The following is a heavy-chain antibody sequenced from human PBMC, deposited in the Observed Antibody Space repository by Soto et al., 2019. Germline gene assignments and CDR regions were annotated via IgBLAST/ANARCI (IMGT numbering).Heavy chain of an antibody. CDR1: GRSISSVNYY. CDR2: IYYSGST. D-gene: IGHD2-15*01. V-gene: IGHV4-30-4*01. CDR3: ARYGSGECNRGSCYSPFDY. Sequence: QVQLQESGPGLVKPSQTLSLTCTVSGRSISSVNYYWSWIRQPPGKGLEWIGYIYYSGSTYYNPSLRRRVTISVDTSKNQFSLKLRSVTAADTAVYYCARYGSGECNRGSCYSPFDYWGQGTLVTVSS. J-gene: IGHJ4*02.